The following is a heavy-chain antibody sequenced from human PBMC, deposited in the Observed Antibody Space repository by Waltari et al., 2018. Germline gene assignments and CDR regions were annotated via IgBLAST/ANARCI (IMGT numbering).Heavy chain of an antibody. Sequence: QVQLQQSGPGLVKPSQTLSLTCAISGDSVSSNSAAWNWIRQSPSRGLERLGRTYDRAKWYNEYAVSVKSRITINPDTSKNQFSLQLNSVTPEDTAVYYCARLVPSQLLGAFDIWGQGTMVTVSS. CDR3: ARLVPSQLLGAFDI. J-gene: IGHJ3*02. CDR2: TYDRAKWYN. V-gene: IGHV6-1*01. D-gene: IGHD1-1*01. CDR1: GDSVSSNSAA.